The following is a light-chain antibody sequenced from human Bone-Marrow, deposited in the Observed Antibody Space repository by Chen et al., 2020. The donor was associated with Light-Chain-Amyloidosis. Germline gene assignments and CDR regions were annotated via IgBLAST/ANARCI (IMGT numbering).Light chain of an antibody. CDR1: QTISSNY. CDR2: GSS. V-gene: IGKV3-20*01. J-gene: IGKJ4*01. Sequence: DIVSTPSPAPRSFSPGEGANLSCRASQTISSNYLTWYQQKFGQAPRLLIYGSSSRATGIPDRFTGSGSGTDFTLTINRLEPEDFAMYYCQQYGTSPLTFGGGIKVEIK. CDR3: QQYGTSPLT.